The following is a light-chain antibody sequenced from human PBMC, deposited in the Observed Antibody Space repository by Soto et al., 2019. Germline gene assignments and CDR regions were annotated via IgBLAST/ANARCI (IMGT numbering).Light chain of an antibody. Sequence: DLQMTQSPSSLSASVGDRVTITCRASQSISDYLNWYQQKVGKAPKLLIYAASTLQSGVPSRFSGSGSGTDFTLTINSPQPEDFATYYCQQTYTTPQTFGQGTKLEIK. CDR2: AAS. CDR1: QSISDY. CDR3: QQTYTTPQT. V-gene: IGKV1-39*01. J-gene: IGKJ2*01.